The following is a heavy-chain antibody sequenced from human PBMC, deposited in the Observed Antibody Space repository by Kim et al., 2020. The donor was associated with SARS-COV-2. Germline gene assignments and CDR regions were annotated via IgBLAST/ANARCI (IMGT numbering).Heavy chain of an antibody. Sequence: GGSLRLSCAASGFTFSDYYMSWIRQAPGKGLEWISYIDGAASHTNYAGSVKGRFTISRDNAKNSLFLHMNSLRPEDTAVYYCTRVAASYLSSDFWGHGTLVTVSS. CDR2: IDGAASHT. J-gene: IGHJ4*01. D-gene: IGHD1-26*01. V-gene: IGHV3-11*05. CDR3: TRVAASYLSSDF. CDR1: GFTFSDYY.